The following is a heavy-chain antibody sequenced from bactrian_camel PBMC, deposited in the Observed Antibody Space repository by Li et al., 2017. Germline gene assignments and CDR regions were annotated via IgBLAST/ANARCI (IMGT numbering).Heavy chain of an antibody. Sequence: HVQLVESGGGLAQPGGSLRLSCAASGSIYNTNCMHWVRQGPGKGLEWVSSSSSGALSLVYADSVKGRFTTSLDNADNILYLQMNGLEVEDTAMYYCVATFCADMPLWIKYGARGFGYWGQGTQVTVS. J-gene: IGHJ6*01. CDR1: GSIYNTNC. CDR2: SSSGALSL. D-gene: IGHD3*01. CDR3: VATFCADMPLWIKYGARGFGY. V-gene: IGHV3S1*01.